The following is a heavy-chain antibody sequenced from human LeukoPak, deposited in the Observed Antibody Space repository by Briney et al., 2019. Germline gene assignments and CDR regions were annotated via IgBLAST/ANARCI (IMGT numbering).Heavy chain of an antibody. CDR3: AREYYDSSGYYHRRFDP. J-gene: IGHJ5*02. CDR1: GGTFSSYA. V-gene: IGHV1-69*05. D-gene: IGHD3-22*01. Sequence: GASVKVSCKASGGTFSSYAISWVRQAPGQGLEWMGGIIPIIGTANYAQKFQGRVTITTDESTSTAYMELSSLRSEDTAVYYCAREYYDSSGYYHRRFDPWGQGTLVTVSS. CDR2: IIPIIGTA.